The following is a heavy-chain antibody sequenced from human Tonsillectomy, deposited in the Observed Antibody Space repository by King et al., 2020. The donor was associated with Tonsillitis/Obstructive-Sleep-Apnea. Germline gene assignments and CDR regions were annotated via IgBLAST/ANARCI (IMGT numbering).Heavy chain of an antibody. D-gene: IGHD3-16*01. Sequence: VQLQESGPGLVKPSETLSLTCTVSGGSISSYYWSWIRQPPGKGLEWIGYIYYSGSTNYNPSLKSRVTISVDTSKNQFSLKLSSVTAADTAVYYCARQVLRTADDFDIWGQGTMVTVSS. J-gene: IGHJ3*02. CDR3: ARQVLRTADDFDI. CDR1: GGSISSYY. CDR2: IYYSGST. V-gene: IGHV4-59*08.